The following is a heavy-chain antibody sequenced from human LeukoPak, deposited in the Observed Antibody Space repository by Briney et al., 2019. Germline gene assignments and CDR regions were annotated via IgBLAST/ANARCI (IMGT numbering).Heavy chain of an antibody. CDR3: AKSRSGWSPFDV. CDR1: GFTFNTYA. D-gene: IGHD6-13*01. CDR2: ISGSGGTT. V-gene: IGHV3-23*01. J-gene: IGHJ3*01. Sequence: QTGESLRLSCAASGFTFNTYAMSWVRQAPGKGLEWVSSISGSGGTTNHADSVKGGFTFSREHSKNTTFLQMNSLRAEDTAVYYCAKSRSGWSPFDVWGQGTMVTVSS.